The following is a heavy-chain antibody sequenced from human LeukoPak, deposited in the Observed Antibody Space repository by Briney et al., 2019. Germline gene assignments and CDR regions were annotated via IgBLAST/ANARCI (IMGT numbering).Heavy chain of an antibody. J-gene: IGHJ3*02. CDR1: GFRVSNDY. CDR2: IFAGGSA. Sequence: GGSLRLSCAASGFRVSNDYMSWVRQAPGKGLEWISFIFAGGSAYYADSVKGRFTISRDNSKNTLYLQMNSLRAEDTAVYYCATLAVAGTENAFDIWGQGTLVTVSS. D-gene: IGHD6-19*01. V-gene: IGHV3-66*01. CDR3: ATLAVAGTENAFDI.